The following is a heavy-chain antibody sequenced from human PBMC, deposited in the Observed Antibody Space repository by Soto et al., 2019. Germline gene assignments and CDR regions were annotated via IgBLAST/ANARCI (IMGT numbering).Heavy chain of an antibody. D-gene: IGHD6-6*01. CDR3: ARARSHSSSPYVEY. CDR1: GFTFSDYA. V-gene: IGHV3-30-3*01. J-gene: IGHJ4*02. Sequence: QVQLVESGGGVVQPGRSLRLSCAASGFTFSDYALHWVRQAPGKGLEWVAVISYDGSNKYYADSVKGRFTVSRDNSKNTLYLQMTSLRAEDTAVYYCARARSHSSSPYVEYWGQGTLVTVSS. CDR2: ISYDGSNK.